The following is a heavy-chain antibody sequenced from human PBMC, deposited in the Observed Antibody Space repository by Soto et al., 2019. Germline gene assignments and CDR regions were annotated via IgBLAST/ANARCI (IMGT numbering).Heavy chain of an antibody. D-gene: IGHD3-10*01. CDR1: GGSFSGYY. V-gene: IGHV4-34*01. Sequence: SETLSLTCAVYGGSFSGYYWSWIRQPPGKGLEWIGEINHSGSTNYNPSLKSRVTISVDTSKNQFSLKLSSVTAADTAVYYCARGYYYGSGRNDYWGQGTLVTVSS. CDR2: INHSGST. J-gene: IGHJ4*02. CDR3: ARGYYYGSGRNDY.